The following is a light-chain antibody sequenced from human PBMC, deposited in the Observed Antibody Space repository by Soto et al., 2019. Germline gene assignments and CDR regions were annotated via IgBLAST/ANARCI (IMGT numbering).Light chain of an antibody. V-gene: IGKV1-5*03. Sequence: IQMTQSPSTLSASVGDRVTITCRASQTIYSWLAWYQQKPGEAPKLLIYKASTLQSGVPSRFSGSGSETEFALTISSLQADDFGTYYCQHYNSYSQTFGQGTKVEIK. CDR2: KAS. CDR1: QTIYSW. J-gene: IGKJ1*01. CDR3: QHYNSYSQT.